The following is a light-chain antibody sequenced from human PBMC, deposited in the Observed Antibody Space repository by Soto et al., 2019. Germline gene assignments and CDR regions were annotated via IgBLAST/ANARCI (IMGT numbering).Light chain of an antibody. CDR1: QSVSSN. CDR3: LQHDNFLLS. V-gene: IGKV3-15*01. CDR2: GAS. J-gene: IGKJ5*01. Sequence: EIVMTKSPATLSVTQRERATLSCRASQSVSSNLAWYQQKPGQAPRLLIYGASTRATGIPARFSGSGSGTDFTLTISCLQPEDFATYYCLQHDNFLLSFGQGRLLAIK.